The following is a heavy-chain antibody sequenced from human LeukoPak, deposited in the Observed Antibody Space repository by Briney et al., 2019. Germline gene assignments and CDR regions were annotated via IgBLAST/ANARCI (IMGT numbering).Heavy chain of an antibody. CDR2: IYTSGST. D-gene: IGHD5-12*01. CDR3: AGDPGYSGYDWYFDY. Sequence: PSETLSLTCTVSGGSISSGSYYWSWIRQPAGKGLEWIGRIYTSGSTNYNPSLKSRVTISVDTSKNQFSLKLSSVTAADTAVYYCAGDPGYSGYDWYFDYWGQGTLVTVSS. V-gene: IGHV4-61*02. J-gene: IGHJ4*02. CDR1: GGSISSGSYY.